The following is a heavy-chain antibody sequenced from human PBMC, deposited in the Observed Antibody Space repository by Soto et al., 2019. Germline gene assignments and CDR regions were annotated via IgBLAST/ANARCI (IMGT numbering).Heavy chain of an antibody. Sequence: PGESLKISCKGSGYSFTSYWIGWVRQMPGKGLEWMGIIYPGDSDTRYSPSFQGQVTISADKSISTAYLQWSSLKASDTAMYYCARRVSIAHFSHYYYYGMDVWGQGTTVTVSS. J-gene: IGHJ6*02. CDR3: ARRVSIAHFSHYYYYGMDV. D-gene: IGHD2-8*01. CDR1: GYSFTSYW. CDR2: IYPGDSDT. V-gene: IGHV5-51*01.